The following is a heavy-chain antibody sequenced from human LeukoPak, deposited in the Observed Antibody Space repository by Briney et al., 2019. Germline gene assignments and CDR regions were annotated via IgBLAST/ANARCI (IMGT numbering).Heavy chain of an antibody. Sequence: SETLSLTCTVSGGSISSYYWSWIRQPPGKGLEWIGYIYYSGSTNYNPSLKSRVTISVDTSKSQFSLKLSSVTAADTAVYYCAREEYSSSWYVGYFDYWGQGTLVTVSS. D-gene: IGHD6-13*01. CDR3: AREEYSSSWYVGYFDY. J-gene: IGHJ4*02. CDR2: IYYSGST. V-gene: IGHV4-59*01. CDR1: GGSISSYY.